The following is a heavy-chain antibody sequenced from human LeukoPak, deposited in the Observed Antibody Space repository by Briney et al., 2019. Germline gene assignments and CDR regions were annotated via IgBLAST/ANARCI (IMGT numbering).Heavy chain of an antibody. CDR1: GFTFSSYE. J-gene: IGHJ4*02. Sequence: GGSLRLSCAASGFTFSSYEMNWVRQAPGKGLEWVSLIYSDGSTSYADSVKGRFTISRDNSKNTLYLQMNSLRAEDTAVYYCARGGGFSYGLAYWGQGILVTVSS. D-gene: IGHD5-18*01. CDR3: ARGGGFSYGLAY. CDR2: IYSDGST. V-gene: IGHV3-53*01.